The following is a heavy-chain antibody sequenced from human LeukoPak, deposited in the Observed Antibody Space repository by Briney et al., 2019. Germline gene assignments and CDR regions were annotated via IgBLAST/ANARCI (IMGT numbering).Heavy chain of an antibody. Sequence: GGSLRLSCAASGFTFSSYGMHWVRQAPGKGLEWVAVIWYDGSNKYYADSVKGRFTISRDNSKNTLYLQMNSLRAEDTAVYYCARDFNVGPFDYWGQGTLVTVSS. CDR1: GFTFSSYG. V-gene: IGHV3-33*01. CDR2: IWYDGSNK. J-gene: IGHJ4*02. CDR3: ARDFNVGPFDY. D-gene: IGHD1-26*01.